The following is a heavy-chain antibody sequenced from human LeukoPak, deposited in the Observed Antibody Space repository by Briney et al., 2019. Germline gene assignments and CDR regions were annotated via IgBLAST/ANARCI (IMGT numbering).Heavy chain of an antibody. J-gene: IGHJ5*02. CDR1: VCSIIRRSYY. CDR3: ARRSSYCSSTSCSVWFDP. CDR2: NYYSGST. D-gene: IGHD2-2*01. Sequence: SETVSLTCTVSVCSIIRRSYYWGGIRQPTGEGLEWIGSNYYSGSTYYSPSLKSRVTISVDPSKNQFPLKLSSVTAADTAVYYCARRSSYCSSTSCSVWFDPWGQGNLVTVSS. V-gene: IGHV4-39*01.